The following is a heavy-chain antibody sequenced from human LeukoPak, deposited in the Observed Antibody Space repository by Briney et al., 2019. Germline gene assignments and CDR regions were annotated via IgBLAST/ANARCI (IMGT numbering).Heavy chain of an antibody. CDR1: GFTFSSYA. Sequence: GGSLRLSCAASGFTFSSYAMSWVRQAPGKGLEWVSAISGSGGSTYYADSVKGRFTISRDNSKNTLYLQMNCLRAEDTAVYYCAKASLSGITATTDYWGQGTLVAVSS. CDR2: ISGSGGST. D-gene: IGHD1-7*01. V-gene: IGHV3-23*01. J-gene: IGHJ4*02. CDR3: AKASLSGITATTDY.